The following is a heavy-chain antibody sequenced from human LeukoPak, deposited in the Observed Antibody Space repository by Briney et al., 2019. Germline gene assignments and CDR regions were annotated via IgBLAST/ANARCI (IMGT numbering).Heavy chain of an antibody. D-gene: IGHD5-12*01. CDR2: ISSGSSYI. J-gene: IGHJ5*02. Sequence: GGSLRLSCAASGFTFSSYSMNWVRQAPGKGLEWVSSISSGSSYIYYADSVKGRFTISRDNAKNSLYLQMNSLRAEDTAVYYCATILDGSGYDSWGQGTLVTVSS. CDR3: ATILDGSGYDS. V-gene: IGHV3-21*01. CDR1: GFTFSSYS.